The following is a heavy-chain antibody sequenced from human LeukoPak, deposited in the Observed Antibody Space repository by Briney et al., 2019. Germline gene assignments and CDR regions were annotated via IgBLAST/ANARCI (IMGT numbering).Heavy chain of an antibody. CDR2: ISYDGSNK. Sequence: GGSLRLSRAASGFTFSSYAMHWVRQAPGKGLEWVAVISYDGSNKYYADSVKGRFTISRDNSKNTLYLQMNSLRAEDTAVYYCAREDCSGGSCDSGAFDIWGQGTMVTVSS. J-gene: IGHJ3*02. CDR3: AREDCSGGSCDSGAFDI. D-gene: IGHD2-15*01. V-gene: IGHV3-30-3*01. CDR1: GFTFSSYA.